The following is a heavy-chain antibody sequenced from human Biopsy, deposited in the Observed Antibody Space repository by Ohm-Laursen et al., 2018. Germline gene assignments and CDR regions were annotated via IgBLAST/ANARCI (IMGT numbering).Heavy chain of an antibody. V-gene: IGHV4-31*03. J-gene: IGHJ5*02. CDR3: ARDYGSGSLFDP. D-gene: IGHD2-15*01. CDR1: GDSISGGGYH. CDR2: IHYMGST. Sequence: TLSLTCTVSGDSISGGGYHWSWIRQPPGKGLEWIGYIHYMGSTNYNPSLKSRVTISVDTSKNQFSLRLTSVTAADTAVYYCARDYGSGSLFDPWGQGTLVTVSS.